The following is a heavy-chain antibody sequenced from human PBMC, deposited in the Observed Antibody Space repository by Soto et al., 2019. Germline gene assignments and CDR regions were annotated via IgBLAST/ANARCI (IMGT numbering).Heavy chain of an antibody. CDR3: ASSEGGYSYGLKFDY. CDR2: INHSGST. V-gene: IGHV4-34*01. J-gene: IGHJ4*02. D-gene: IGHD5-18*01. Sequence: SETLSLTCAVYGGSFSGYYWSWIRQPPGKGLEWIGEINHSGSTNYNPPLKSRVTISVDTSKNQFSLKLSSVTAADTAVYYCASSEGGYSYGLKFDYWGQGTLVTVPS. CDR1: GGSFSGYY.